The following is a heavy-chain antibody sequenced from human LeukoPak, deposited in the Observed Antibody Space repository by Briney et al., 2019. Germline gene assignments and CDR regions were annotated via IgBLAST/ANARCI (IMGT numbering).Heavy chain of an antibody. CDR2: IYYSGST. CDR1: GGSISSGGYY. V-gene: IGHV4-31*03. D-gene: IGHD5-24*01. CDR3: ARDRDGYNPEYYFDY. J-gene: IGHJ4*02. Sequence: SQTLSLTCTVSGGSISSGGYYWSWIRQHPGKGLEWIGYIYYSGSTYYNPSLKSRVTISVDTSKNQFSLKLSSVTAADTAVYYCARDRDGYNPEYYFDYWGQGTLVTVSS.